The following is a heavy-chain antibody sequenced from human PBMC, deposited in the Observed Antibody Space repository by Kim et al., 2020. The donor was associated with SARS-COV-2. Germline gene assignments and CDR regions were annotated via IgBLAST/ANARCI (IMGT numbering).Heavy chain of an antibody. CDR3: AGFEYSSSPSSYYYGMDV. J-gene: IGHJ6*02. Sequence: SETLSLTCTVSGGSISSYYWSWIRQPPGKGLEWIGCIYYSGSTNYNPSLKSRVTISVDTSKNQFSLKLSSVTAADTAVYYCAGFEYSSSPSSYYYGMDVWGQGTTVTVSS. D-gene: IGHD6-6*01. CDR1: GGSISSYY. CDR2: IYYSGST. V-gene: IGHV4-59*13.